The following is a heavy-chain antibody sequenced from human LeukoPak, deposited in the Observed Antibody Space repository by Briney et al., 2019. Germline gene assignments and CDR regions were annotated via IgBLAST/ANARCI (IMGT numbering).Heavy chain of an antibody. Sequence: GGSLRLSCAASGFTFSSYWMSWVRQAPGKGLEWVANIKQDGSEKYYVDSVKGRFTISRDNAKDSLYLQMNSLRAEDTAVYYCARGHVDTAMVTDYWGQGTLVTVSS. CDR2: IKQDGSEK. CDR1: GFTFSSYW. V-gene: IGHV3-7*01. D-gene: IGHD5-18*01. J-gene: IGHJ4*02. CDR3: ARGHVDTAMVTDY.